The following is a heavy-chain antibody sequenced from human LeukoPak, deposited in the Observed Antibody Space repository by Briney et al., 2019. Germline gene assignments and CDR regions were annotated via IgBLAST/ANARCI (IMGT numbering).Heavy chain of an antibody. CDR1: GFTVSSNY. J-gene: IGHJ5*02. CDR3: AKTIVGVTNWFDP. CDR2: IYSGGNT. V-gene: IGHV3-53*01. D-gene: IGHD1-26*01. Sequence: QAGGCLRLSCAASGFTVSSNYISWVRQAPGKGLEWVSVIYSGGNTYYADAVKGRVSISSDNSKTTLYLQMNSLRAEDTAVYYCAKTIVGVTNWFDPWGQGTLVTVSS.